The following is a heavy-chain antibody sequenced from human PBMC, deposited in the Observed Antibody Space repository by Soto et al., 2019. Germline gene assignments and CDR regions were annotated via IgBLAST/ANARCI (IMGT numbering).Heavy chain of an antibody. D-gene: IGHD2-2*01. V-gene: IGHV3-23*01. Sequence: PGGSLRLSCAASGFTFSNYAMSWVRQAPGKGLEWVSAVSGSGSSTYHADSVKGRFTISRDNSKNTLYLQMNSLRAEDTAVYYCAKSELGYCGTTRTPSCLFEIWGQGTMVTVSS. CDR2: VSGSGSST. CDR3: AKSELGYCGTTRTPSCLFEI. CDR1: GFTFSNYA. J-gene: IGHJ3*02.